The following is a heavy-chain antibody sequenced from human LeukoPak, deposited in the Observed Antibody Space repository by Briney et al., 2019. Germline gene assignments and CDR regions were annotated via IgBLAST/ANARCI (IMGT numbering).Heavy chain of an antibody. Sequence: PSETLSLTCTVSGGSISSYYWSWIRQPPGKGLEWIGYIYYSGSTNYNPSLKSRVTISVDTSKNQFSLKLSSVTAADTAVYYCARDIGGYSGYYGMDVWGQGTTVTVSS. V-gene: IGHV4-59*01. D-gene: IGHD5-12*01. CDR3: ARDIGGYSGYYGMDV. CDR1: GGSISSYY. CDR2: IYYSGST. J-gene: IGHJ6*02.